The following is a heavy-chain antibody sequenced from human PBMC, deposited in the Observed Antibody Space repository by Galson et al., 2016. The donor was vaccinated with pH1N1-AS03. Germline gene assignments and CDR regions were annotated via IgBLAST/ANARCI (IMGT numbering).Heavy chain of an antibody. D-gene: IGHD2-15*01. CDR2: ITGGSDTI. V-gene: IGHV3-48*01. J-gene: IGHJ4*02. Sequence: SLRLSCAASGFTFRKYNLNWVRQAPGKGLEWISYITGGSDTIFYADSVRGRFTISRDNAKNSVFLQMNSLRPDDTAVYYCARGYCTGGSCYGQFDHWGQGTLVTVSS. CDR1: GFTFRKYN. CDR3: ARGYCTGGSCYGQFDH.